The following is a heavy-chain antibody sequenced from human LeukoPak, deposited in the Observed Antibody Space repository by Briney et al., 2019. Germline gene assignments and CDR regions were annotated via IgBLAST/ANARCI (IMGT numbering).Heavy chain of an antibody. CDR2: ISSSGSTI. CDR3: SYGSGSYYNPPGAFDI. D-gene: IGHD3-10*01. V-gene: IGHV3-48*03. CDR1: GFTFSSYE. J-gene: IGHJ3*02. Sequence: PGGSLRLSCAASGFTFSSYEMNWVRQAPGKGLEWVSYISSSGSTIYYADSVKGRFTISRDNAKNSLYLQMNSLRAEDTAVYYCSYGSGSYYNPPGAFDIWGQGTMVTVSS.